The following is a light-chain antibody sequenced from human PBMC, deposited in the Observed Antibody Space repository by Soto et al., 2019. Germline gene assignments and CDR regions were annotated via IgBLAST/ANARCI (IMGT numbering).Light chain of an antibody. CDR3: QQYNSYPWT. Sequence: SQSISSWLAWYQQTPGKAPKLLIYKTSSLESGVPSRFSGSRSGTEFTLTIGSLQPDDFATYYCQQYNSYPWTFGQGTKV. CDR2: KTS. V-gene: IGKV1-5*03. CDR1: QSISSW. J-gene: IGKJ1*01.